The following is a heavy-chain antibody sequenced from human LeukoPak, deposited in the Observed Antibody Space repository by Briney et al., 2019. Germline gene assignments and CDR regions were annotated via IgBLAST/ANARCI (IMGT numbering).Heavy chain of an antibody. CDR1: GFTFSSYA. CDR3: ARDAVRPFDY. D-gene: IGHD4-17*01. CDR2: ISYDGSNK. J-gene: IGHJ4*02. Sequence: GGSLRLSCAASGFTFSSYAMHWVRQAPGKGQEWVAVISYDGSNKYYADSVKGRFTISRDNSKNTLYLQMNSLRAEDTAVYYCARDAVRPFDYWGQGTLVTVSS. V-gene: IGHV3-30*01.